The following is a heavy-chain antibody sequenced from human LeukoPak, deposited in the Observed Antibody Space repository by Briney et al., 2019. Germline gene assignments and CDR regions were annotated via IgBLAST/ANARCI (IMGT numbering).Heavy chain of an antibody. D-gene: IGHD3-10*01. CDR3: VRDEILWFGELGSLYYYYGMDV. V-gene: IGHV3-33*01. CDR1: GFTFSSYG. Sequence: GGSLRLSCAASGFTFSSYGMHWVRQAPGKGLEWVAVIWYDGSNKYYADSVKGRFTISRDNSKNTLYLQMNSLRAEDTAVYYCVRDEILWFGELGSLYYYYGMDVWGKGTTVTVSS. CDR2: IWYDGSNK. J-gene: IGHJ6*04.